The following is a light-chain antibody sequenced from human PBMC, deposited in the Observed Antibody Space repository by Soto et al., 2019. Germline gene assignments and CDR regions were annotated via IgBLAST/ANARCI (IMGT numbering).Light chain of an antibody. CDR2: DAS. CDR3: QQYDNLPIT. J-gene: IGKJ5*01. CDR1: QGIRKD. V-gene: IGKV1-33*01. Sequence: DIQMTQSPSSLSASVGDRVTITCRASQGIRKDLGWYQQKPGKAPKLLIYDASNLETGVPSRFSGSGSGTDFTFTISSLQPEDIATYYCQQYDNLPITFGQGTRLEIK.